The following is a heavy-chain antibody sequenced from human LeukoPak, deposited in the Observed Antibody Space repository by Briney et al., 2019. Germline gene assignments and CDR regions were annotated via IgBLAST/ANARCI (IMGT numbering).Heavy chain of an antibody. J-gene: IGHJ4*02. CDR3: ARDVNPTRYSSSWLFDY. V-gene: IGHV1-46*01. D-gene: IGHD6-13*01. CDR2: IIPSGGST. CDR1: GYTFTSYY. Sequence: ASVKVSCKASGYTFTSYYMHWVRQAPGQGLEWMGIIIPSGGSTSYAQKFQGRVTMTRDTSTSTVYMELSSLRSEDTAVYYCARDVNPTRYSSSWLFDYWGQGTLVTVSS.